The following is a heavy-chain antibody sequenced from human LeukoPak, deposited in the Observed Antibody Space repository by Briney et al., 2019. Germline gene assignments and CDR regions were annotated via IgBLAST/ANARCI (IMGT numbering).Heavy chain of an antibody. CDR1: GFTFSSYA. Sequence: GGSLRLSCAASGFTFSSYAMSWVRQAPGKGLEWVSAISGSGGSTYYADSVKGRFTISRDNSKNTLYLQMNSLRAEDTAVYYCAKDRSGSYYKGSFDYWGQGTLVTVSS. V-gene: IGHV3-23*01. CDR2: ISGSGGST. CDR3: AKDRSGSYYKGSFDY. J-gene: IGHJ4*02. D-gene: IGHD3-10*01.